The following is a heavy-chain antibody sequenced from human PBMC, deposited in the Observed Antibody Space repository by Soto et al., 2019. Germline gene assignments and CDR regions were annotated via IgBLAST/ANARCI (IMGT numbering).Heavy chain of an antibody. Sequence: PGESLKISCKGFGYSFTIYWNSWVRQMPWKGLEWMGIIYPGDSDTRYSPSFQGQVTISADKSISTAYLQWSSLKASGTAMYYCARTAAAGKYHYGVDGWGQGTTVSLSS. CDR1: GYSFTIYW. CDR2: IYPGDSDT. D-gene: IGHD6-13*01. CDR3: ARTAAAGKYHYGVDG. J-gene: IGHJ6*02. V-gene: IGHV5-51*01.